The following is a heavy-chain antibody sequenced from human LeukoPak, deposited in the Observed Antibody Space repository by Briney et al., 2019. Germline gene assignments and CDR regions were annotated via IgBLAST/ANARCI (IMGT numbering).Heavy chain of an antibody. CDR2: IYYSGST. V-gene: IGHV4-59*08. Sequence: SETLSLPCTVSGGSISSYYWSWIRQPPGKGLEWIGYIYYSGSTNYNPSLKTRVTISVDTSKNQFSLKLSSVTAADTAVYYCARGGGYSNSSPYYYMDVWGKGTTVTVSS. D-gene: IGHD6-6*01. CDR3: ARGGGYSNSSPYYYMDV. J-gene: IGHJ6*03. CDR1: GGSISSYY.